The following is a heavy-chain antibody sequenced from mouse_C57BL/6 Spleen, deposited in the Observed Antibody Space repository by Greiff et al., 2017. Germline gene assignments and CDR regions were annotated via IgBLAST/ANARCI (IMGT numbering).Heavy chain of an antibody. CDR1: GFTFSSYG. CDR3: ARHEGGNHLFAY. Sequence: EVKLEESGGDLVKPGGSLKLSCAASGFTFSSYGMSWVRQTPDKRLEWVATISSGGSYTYYPDSVKGRFTISRDNAKNTLYLQMSSLKSEDTAMYYCARHEGGNHLFAYWGQGTLVTVSA. D-gene: IGHD1-1*01. V-gene: IGHV5-6*02. CDR2: ISSGGSYT. J-gene: IGHJ3*01.